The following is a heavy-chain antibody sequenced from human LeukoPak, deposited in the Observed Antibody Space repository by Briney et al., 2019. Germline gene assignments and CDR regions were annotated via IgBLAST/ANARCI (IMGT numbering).Heavy chain of an antibody. Sequence: SQTLSLTCTVSGGSISSGNYYWNWIRQPAGKGLEWIGRIYTSGSTSYNPSLKSRVTISVDTSKNQFSLKLSAVTAADTAVYYCARGRWYIDYWGQGTLVTVSS. D-gene: IGHD4-23*01. CDR3: ARGRWYIDY. V-gene: IGHV4-61*02. CDR1: GGSISSGNYY. CDR2: IYTSGST. J-gene: IGHJ4*02.